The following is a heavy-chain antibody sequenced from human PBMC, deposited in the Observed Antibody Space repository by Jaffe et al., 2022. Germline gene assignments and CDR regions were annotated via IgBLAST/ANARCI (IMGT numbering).Heavy chain of an antibody. CDR2: ISGSGGST. D-gene: IGHD6-19*01. Sequence: EVQLLESGGGLVQPGGSLRLSCAASGFTFSSYAMSWVRQAPGKGLEWVSAISGSGGSTYYADSVKGRFTISRDNSKNTLYLQMNSLRAEDTAVYYCAKAYSSGWYVIGYFDYWGQGTLVTVSS. CDR3: AKAYSSGWYVIGYFDY. CDR1: GFTFSSYA. V-gene: IGHV3-23*01. J-gene: IGHJ4*02.